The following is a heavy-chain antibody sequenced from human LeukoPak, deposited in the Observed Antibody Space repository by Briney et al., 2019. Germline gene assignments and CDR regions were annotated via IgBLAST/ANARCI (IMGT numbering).Heavy chain of an antibody. CDR1: GFTFSSYA. D-gene: IGHD3-22*01. CDR3: ARDPSGYDSSGYHYPGEMDV. V-gene: IGHV3-30-3*01. Sequence: GRSLRLSCAASGFTFSSYAMHWVRQAPGKGLEWVAVISYDGSNKYYADSVKGRFTISRDNSKNTLYLQMNSLRAEDTAVYYCARDPSGYDSSGYHYPGEMDVWGQGTTVTVSS. J-gene: IGHJ6*02. CDR2: ISYDGSNK.